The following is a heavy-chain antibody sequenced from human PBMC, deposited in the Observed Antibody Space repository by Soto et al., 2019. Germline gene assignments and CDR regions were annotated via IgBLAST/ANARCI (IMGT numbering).Heavy chain of an antibody. CDR1: GGNIRSPEW. D-gene: IGHD6-19*01. CDR3: ARGRGRYSSGWSWFDS. V-gene: IGHV4-4*01. J-gene: IGHJ5*01. Sequence: XETLALPYGVSGGNIRSPEWWTWVRQPPGKGREWIGGIFQSGRTSYTPSLESRVTIPVDKSKNQCSRTLTSVTAADTAVYFCARGRGRYSSGWSWFDSWGQGILVTVA. CDR2: IFQSGRT.